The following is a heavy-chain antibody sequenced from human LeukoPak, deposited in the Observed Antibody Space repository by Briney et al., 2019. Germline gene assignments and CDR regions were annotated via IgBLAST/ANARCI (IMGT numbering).Heavy chain of an antibody. V-gene: IGHV1-46*03. Sequence: ASVKVSCKASEYTFTGYYMHWVRQAPGQGLEWMGIINPSGGSTSYAQKFQGRVTMTRDMSTSTVYMELSSLRSEDTAVYYCAIATYYYGSGSYLFDYWGQGTLVTVSS. CDR3: AIATYYYGSGSYLFDY. CDR2: INPSGGST. CDR1: EYTFTGYY. D-gene: IGHD3-10*01. J-gene: IGHJ4*02.